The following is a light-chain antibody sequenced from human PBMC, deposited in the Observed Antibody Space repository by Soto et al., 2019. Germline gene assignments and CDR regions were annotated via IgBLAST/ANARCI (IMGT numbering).Light chain of an antibody. CDR3: QHYGSSPRT. CDR1: QTVIRNY. Sequence: EIVLTQSPGTLSLSPGERATLSCRASQTVIRNYLAWHQQKPGQTPRLLVYGASSRATGIPDRLSGSGSGTEFTLTISSLQSEDFAVYFCQHYGSSPRTFGQGTKVDIK. CDR2: GAS. J-gene: IGKJ1*01. V-gene: IGKV3-20*01.